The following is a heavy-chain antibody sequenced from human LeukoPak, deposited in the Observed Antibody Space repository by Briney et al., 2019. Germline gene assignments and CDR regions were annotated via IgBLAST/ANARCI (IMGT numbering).Heavy chain of an antibody. V-gene: IGHV3-11*04. Sequence: KPGGSLRLSCAASGFTFSDYYMSWIRQAPGKGLEWVSYISSSGSTIYYADSVKGRFTISRDNAKNSLYLQMNSLRAEDTAVYYCARVLRFLEWLKPSTGFDYWGQGTLVTVSS. CDR3: ARVLRFLEWLKPSTGFDY. CDR2: ISSSGSTI. J-gene: IGHJ4*02. CDR1: GFTFSDYY. D-gene: IGHD3-3*01.